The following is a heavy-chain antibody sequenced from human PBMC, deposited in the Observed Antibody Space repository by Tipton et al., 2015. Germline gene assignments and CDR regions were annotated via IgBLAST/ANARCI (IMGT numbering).Heavy chain of an antibody. CDR1: AYSISTDYY. V-gene: IGHV4-38-2*01. CDR3: ACQDYDSLTRDYQTVDY. CDR2: ISHSGKT. Sequence: GLVKPSETLSLTCAVSAYSISTDYYWVWIRQPPGKGLEWIGAISHSGKTYSNPSLKSRVTISADTSKNQFSLKLTSVTAADTAVCYCACQDYDSLTRDYQTVDYWGQGTLVTVSS. J-gene: IGHJ4*02. D-gene: IGHD3-9*01.